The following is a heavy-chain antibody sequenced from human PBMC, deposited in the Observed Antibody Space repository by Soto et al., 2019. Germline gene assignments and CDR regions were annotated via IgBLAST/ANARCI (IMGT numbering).Heavy chain of an antibody. CDR1: GYTFTKYD. D-gene: IGHD3-22*01. J-gene: IGHJ4*02. V-gene: IGHV1-46*01. CDR2: VNPSGDST. CDR3: ARPRCDSSGSPNRPFDF. Sequence: ASVKVSCKASGYTFTKYDMHWVRQAPGQGLEWMGAVNPSGDSTSYAQKFQGRVTMTSDTSTTTAYMELSSLRSEATAVYYCARPRCDSSGSPNRPFDFWGQGTMVTVSS.